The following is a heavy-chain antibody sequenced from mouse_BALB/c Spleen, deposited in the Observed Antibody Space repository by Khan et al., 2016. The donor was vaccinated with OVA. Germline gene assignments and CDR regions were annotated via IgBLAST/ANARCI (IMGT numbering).Heavy chain of an antibody. V-gene: IGHV1-5*01. Sequence: EVQLQQSGTVLARPGASVKMSCKASGYSFTSYLIHWIKQRPGQGLEWIGDIYPGNGDTTYNQKFKDQAKLTAGTSATTAYMELRSLTNEDTAVYYCASGGYSSFAYWGQGTLVTVSA. J-gene: IGHJ3*01. CDR3: ASGGYSSFAY. CDR2: IYPGNGDT. D-gene: IGHD2-12*01. CDR1: GYSFTSYL.